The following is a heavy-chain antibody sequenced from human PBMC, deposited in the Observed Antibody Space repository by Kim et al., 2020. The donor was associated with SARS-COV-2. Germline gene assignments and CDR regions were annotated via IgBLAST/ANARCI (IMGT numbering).Heavy chain of an antibody. Sequence: NNYYADSVKGRFTISRDNSKNTLYLQMNSLRAEDTAVYYCAAHIEGWFDPWGQGTLVTVSS. CDR3: AAHIEGWFDP. J-gene: IGHJ5*02. V-gene: IGHV3-30*01. CDR2: NN.